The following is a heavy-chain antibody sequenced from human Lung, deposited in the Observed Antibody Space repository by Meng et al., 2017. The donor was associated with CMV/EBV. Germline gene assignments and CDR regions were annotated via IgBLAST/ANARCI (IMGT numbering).Heavy chain of an antibody. Sequence: GESLKIPCAASGFTFNTYWMSWVRQAPGKGLEWVANIKEDGSDKYYLDSVKGRFTISKDNAKNSLYLQMNSLSAEDTAVYYCARDLGGSKATFDYWGQGTLVTVSS. V-gene: IGHV3-7*01. CDR1: GFTFNTYW. CDR3: ARDLGGSKATFDY. D-gene: IGHD3-16*01. J-gene: IGHJ4*02. CDR2: IKEDGSDK.